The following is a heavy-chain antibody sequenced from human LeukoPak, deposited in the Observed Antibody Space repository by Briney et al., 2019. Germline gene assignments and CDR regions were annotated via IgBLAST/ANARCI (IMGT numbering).Heavy chain of an antibody. CDR1: GGTFISYA. CDR3: AAGIAAAGSPLDY. CDR2: IIPIFATA. Sequence: SVKVSCKASGGTFISYAISWVRQAPGQGLEWMGGIIPIFATANYAQKFQGRVTITADESTSTAYMELSSLRSEDTAVYYCAAGIAAAGSPLDYWGQGTLVTVSS. V-gene: IGHV1-69*13. D-gene: IGHD6-13*01. J-gene: IGHJ4*02.